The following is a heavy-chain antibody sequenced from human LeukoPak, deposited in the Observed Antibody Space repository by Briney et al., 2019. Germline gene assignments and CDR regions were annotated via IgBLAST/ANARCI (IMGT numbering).Heavy chain of an antibody. CDR1: GFIISSYA. J-gene: IGHJ4*02. Sequence: GGSLRLSCAASGFIISSYAMHWVRQAPGKGLEWMTVISYDGSNKYYADSVRGRFTLSRDTSKNTLYVQMSSLRAEDTAVYYCARGDYYGSGSYPYYFDYWGQGTLVTVSS. CDR3: ARGDYYGSGSYPYYFDY. V-gene: IGHV3-30-3*01. D-gene: IGHD3-10*01. CDR2: ISYDGSNK.